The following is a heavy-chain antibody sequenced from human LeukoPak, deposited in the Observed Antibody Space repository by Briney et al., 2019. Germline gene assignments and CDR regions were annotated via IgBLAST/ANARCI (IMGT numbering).Heavy chain of an antibody. D-gene: IGHD4-11*01. J-gene: IGHJ6*03. CDR1: GSTFSSYN. CDR3: ARVRTVTSFYYYYMDV. V-gene: IGHV3-48*01. Sequence: GGSLRLSCAASGSTFSSYNMNWVRQAPGKGLEWVSYISSSSSTIYYADSVKGRFTISRDNAKNSLYLQMNSLRAEDTAVYYCARVRTVTSFYYYYMDVWGKGTTVTVSS. CDR2: ISSSSSTI.